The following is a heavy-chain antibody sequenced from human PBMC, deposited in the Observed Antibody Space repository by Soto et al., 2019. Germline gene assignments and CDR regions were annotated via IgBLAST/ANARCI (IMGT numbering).Heavy chain of an antibody. D-gene: IGHD6-13*01. J-gene: IGHJ4*02. Sequence: EVQLLESGGGLVQPGGSLRLSCTASGFTFSSHAMTWVRQAPGKGLEWVSGLSDSGDSIYYAASVKGRFTISRANSRNTLDLQMNTLRAEDTAIYYCAKVSSSWYAGFFDLWGQGTLVTVSS. V-gene: IGHV3-23*01. CDR3: AKVSSSWYAGFFDL. CDR1: GFTFSSHA. CDR2: LSDSGDSI.